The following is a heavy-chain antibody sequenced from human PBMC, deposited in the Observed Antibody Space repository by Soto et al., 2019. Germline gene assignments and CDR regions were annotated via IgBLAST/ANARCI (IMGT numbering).Heavy chain of an antibody. Sequence: QVQLVQSGAEVKKPGSSVKVSCKASGGTFSSYAISWVRQAPGQGLEWMGGIIPIFGTANYAQKFQGRVTITADASTSTAYLELSSLRSEDTAVYYCARATDCSSTSCYTYYYYYGMDVWGQGTTVTVSS. J-gene: IGHJ6*02. V-gene: IGHV1-69*01. CDR1: GGTFSSYA. CDR3: ARATDCSSTSCYTYYYYYGMDV. CDR2: IIPIFGTA. D-gene: IGHD2-2*02.